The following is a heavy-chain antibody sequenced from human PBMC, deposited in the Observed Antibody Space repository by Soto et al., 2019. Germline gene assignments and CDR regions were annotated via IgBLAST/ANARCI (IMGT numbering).Heavy chain of an antibody. D-gene: IGHD3-10*01. CDR1: GFTFSSYA. V-gene: IGHV3-23*01. J-gene: IGHJ4*02. CDR3: AKDFPPAVWFGEKYYFDY. CDR2: ISGSGGST. Sequence: GGSLRLSCAASGFTFSSYAMSWVRQAPGKGLEWVSAISGSGGSTYYADSVKGRFTISRDNSKNTLYLQMNSLRAEDTAVYYCAKDFPPAVWFGEKYYFDYWGQGTLVTVSS.